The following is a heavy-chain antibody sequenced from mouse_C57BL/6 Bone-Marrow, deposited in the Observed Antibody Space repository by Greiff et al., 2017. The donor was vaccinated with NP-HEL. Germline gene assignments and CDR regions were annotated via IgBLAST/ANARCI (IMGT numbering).Heavy chain of an antibody. J-gene: IGHJ1*03. D-gene: IGHD1-1*01. CDR2: IDPETGGT. CDR1: GYTFTDYE. CDR3: TRCYYGSSYDRYFDV. Sequence: QVQLQQSGAELVRPGASVTLSCKASGYTFTDYEMHWVKQTPVHGLEWIGAIDPETGGTAYNQKFKGKAILTADKSSSTAYMELRSLTSEDSAVYYCTRCYYGSSYDRYFDVWGTGTRVTVCS. V-gene: IGHV1-15*01.